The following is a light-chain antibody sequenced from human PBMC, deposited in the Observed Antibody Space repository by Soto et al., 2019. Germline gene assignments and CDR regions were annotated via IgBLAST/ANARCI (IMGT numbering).Light chain of an antibody. V-gene: IGKV3-15*01. CDR1: QSVSSN. CDR3: HQYNNWWT. CDR2: GAS. Sequence: EIVMTQSPATLSVSPGERATLSCRASQSVSSNLAWYQQRPGQAPRLLIYGASTRATGIPARFSDSGSGTEFTLIISSLQSEDFAVYYCHQYNNWWTFGQGTKVDIK. J-gene: IGKJ1*01.